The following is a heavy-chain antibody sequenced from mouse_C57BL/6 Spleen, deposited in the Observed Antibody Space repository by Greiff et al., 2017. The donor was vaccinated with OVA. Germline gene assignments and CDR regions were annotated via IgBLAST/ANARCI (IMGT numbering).Heavy chain of an antibody. CDR2: IYPGSGST. V-gene: IGHV1-55*01. D-gene: IGHD2-1*01. CDR1: GYTFTSYW. J-gene: IGHJ2*01. Sequence: QVHVKQPGAELVKPGASVKMSCKASGYTFTSYWITWVKQRPGQGLEWIGDIYPGSGSTNYNEKFKSKATLTVDTSSSTAYMQLSSLTSEDSAVYYCAREEGNPYFDYWGQGTTLTVSS. CDR3: AREEGNPYFDY.